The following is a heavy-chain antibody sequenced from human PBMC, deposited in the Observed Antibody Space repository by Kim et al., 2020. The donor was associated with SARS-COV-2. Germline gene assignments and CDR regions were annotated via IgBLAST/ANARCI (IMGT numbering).Heavy chain of an antibody. D-gene: IGHD5-18*01. J-gene: IGHJ4*02. V-gene: IGHV6-1*01. CDR3: ARGYRYALNY. CDR2: LNK. Sequence: LNKDYAVSVKSRMTINPDTSKNQFSLQLNSVIPEYTAVYYCARGYRYALNYWGQGTLVTVSS.